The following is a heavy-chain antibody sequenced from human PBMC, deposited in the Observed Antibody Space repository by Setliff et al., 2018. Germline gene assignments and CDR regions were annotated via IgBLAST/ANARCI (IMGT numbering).Heavy chain of an antibody. J-gene: IGHJ5*02. CDR1: GLTFKNAW. CDR3: STGPRDSRNYLNWIGH. D-gene: IGHD3-22*01. V-gene: IGHV3-15*01. CDR2: IKSKSEGEAR. Sequence: GSLRLSCAVSGLTFKNAWMTWVRQSPGKGLEWVGRIKSKSEGEARDYAAPVKGRFTISRDDSKQIVYLQMNSLKIEDTAVYYCSTGPRDSRNYLNWIGHWGQGALVTVSS.